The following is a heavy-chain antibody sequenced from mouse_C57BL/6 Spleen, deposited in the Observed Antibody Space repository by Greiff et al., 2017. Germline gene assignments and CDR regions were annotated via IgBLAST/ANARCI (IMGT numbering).Heavy chain of an antibody. V-gene: IGHV5-17*01. J-gene: IGHJ1*03. D-gene: IGHD1-1*01. Sequence: EVQLVESGGGLVKPGGSLKLSCAASGFTFSDYGMHWVRQAPEKGLEWVAYISSGRSTIYYADTVQGRFTISRDNAKNTLFLQMTSLRSEDTAMYYCARDGSRGYYWYFDVWGTGTTVTVSS. CDR3: ARDGSRGYYWYFDV. CDR2: ISSGRSTI. CDR1: GFTFSDYG.